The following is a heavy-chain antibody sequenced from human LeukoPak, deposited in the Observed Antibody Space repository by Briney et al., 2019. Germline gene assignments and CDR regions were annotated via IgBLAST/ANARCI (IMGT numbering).Heavy chain of an antibody. CDR1: GGSITSSSYY. D-gene: IGHD3-3*01. J-gene: IGHJ4*02. Sequence: SETLSLTCTVSGGSITSSSYYWGWIRQPPGKGLEWIGSIHYSGSTYYNPSLKSRVTISVDTSKNQFSLKLSSVTAADTAVYYCARLGVLRFLEWLTDWGQGTLVTVSS. V-gene: IGHV4-39*01. CDR2: IHYSGST. CDR3: ARLGVLRFLEWLTD.